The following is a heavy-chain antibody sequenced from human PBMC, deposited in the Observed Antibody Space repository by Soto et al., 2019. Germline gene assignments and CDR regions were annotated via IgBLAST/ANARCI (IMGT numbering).Heavy chain of an antibody. Sequence: GGSLRLSCTASGFTFSSYEMNWVRQAPGKGLEWVSYISSSGSTIYYADSVKGRFTISRDNAKNSLYLQMNSLRAEDTAVYYCARDLKRGFPWGQGTLVTVSS. CDR3: ARDLKRGFP. J-gene: IGHJ5*02. V-gene: IGHV3-48*03. CDR1: GFTFSSYE. D-gene: IGHD3-16*01. CDR2: ISSSGSTI.